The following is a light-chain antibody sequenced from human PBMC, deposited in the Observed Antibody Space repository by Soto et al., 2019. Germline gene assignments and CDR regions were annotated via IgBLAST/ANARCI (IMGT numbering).Light chain of an antibody. J-gene: IGKJ1*01. CDR1: QSVSNY. Sequence: SVLPKSPDTLSLSPGERATLSCRASQSVSNYLAWYQQKPGQAPRLLIYHASNRATGIPARFSGSGSGTDFTLTISSLEPEDFAVYYCQQRSDWPPWTFGQGTKVAIK. CDR3: QQRSDWPPWT. V-gene: IGKV3-11*01. CDR2: HAS.